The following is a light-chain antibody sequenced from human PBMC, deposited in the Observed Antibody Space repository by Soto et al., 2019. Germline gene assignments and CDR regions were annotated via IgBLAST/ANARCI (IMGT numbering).Light chain of an antibody. CDR3: QQYYSTPCT. CDR1: QTIFYTSSNKNY. J-gene: IGKJ3*01. Sequence: DIVLTQSPDSLAVSLGERATIHCKSSQTIFYTSSNKNYLAWYQQRPGQPPKLLIYWASDRESGVPNRFSGSGSGTDFTLTISGLQAEDVAVYYCQQYYSTPCTFGPGTKVDIK. CDR2: WAS. V-gene: IGKV4-1*01.